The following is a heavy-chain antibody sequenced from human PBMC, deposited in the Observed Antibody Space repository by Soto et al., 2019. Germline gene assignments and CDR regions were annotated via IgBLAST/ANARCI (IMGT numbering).Heavy chain of an antibody. CDR3: AKDFNPYSSGWFGY. J-gene: IGHJ4*02. CDR1: GFTFDDYA. Sequence: EVQLVESGGGLVQPGRSLRLSCAASGFTFDDYAMHWVRQAPGKGLEWVSGISWNSGSIGYADSVKGRFTISRDNAKNSLYLQMNSLRAEDTALYYCAKDFNPYSSGWFGYWGQVTLVTVSA. D-gene: IGHD6-19*01. V-gene: IGHV3-9*01. CDR2: ISWNSGSI.